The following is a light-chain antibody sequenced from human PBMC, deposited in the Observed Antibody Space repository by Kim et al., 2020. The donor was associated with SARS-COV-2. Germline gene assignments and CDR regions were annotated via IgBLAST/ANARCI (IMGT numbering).Light chain of an antibody. J-gene: IGKJ4*01. CDR2: AAS. V-gene: IGKV1-8*01. Sequence: ASTGDRVTITCRASQGISSYLAWYQQRPGKAPKLLIYAASTLQSGVPSRFSGSGSGTDFTLTISCLQSEDFASYYCQQYYSYPLTFGGGTKVDIK. CDR3: QQYYSYPLT. CDR1: QGISSY.